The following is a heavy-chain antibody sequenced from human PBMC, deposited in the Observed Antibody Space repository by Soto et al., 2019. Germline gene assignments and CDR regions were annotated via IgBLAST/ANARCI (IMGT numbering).Heavy chain of an antibody. J-gene: IGHJ4*02. CDR3: ATDSTFEF. V-gene: IGHV3-7*03. CDR1: GFTFSSYW. CDR2: IKQGGTEK. D-gene: IGHD5-18*01. Sequence: SGGSLRLSCAASGFTFSSYWMSWVRQAPGKGLEWVANIKQGGTEKYYINSVKGRFTISRDNAKNSLYLQMNSLRAEDMAVYYCATDSTFEFWGQGTLVTVSS.